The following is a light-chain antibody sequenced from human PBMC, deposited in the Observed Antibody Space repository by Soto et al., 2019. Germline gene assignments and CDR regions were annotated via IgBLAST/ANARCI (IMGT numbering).Light chain of an antibody. J-gene: IGLJ1*01. V-gene: IGLV1-40*01. CDR3: SSYAGSNNNYV. Sequence: QLVLTQPPSVSGAPGQRVTISCTGSSSNIGAGYDVHWYQQLPGTAPKLLIYGNSNRPSGVPDRFSGSKSGTSASLAITGLQAEDEADYYCSSYAGSNNNYVFGTGTKLTVL. CDR2: GNS. CDR1: SSNIGAGYD.